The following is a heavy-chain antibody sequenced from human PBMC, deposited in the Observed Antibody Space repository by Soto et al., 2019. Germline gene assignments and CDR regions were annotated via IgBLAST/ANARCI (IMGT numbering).Heavy chain of an antibody. V-gene: IGHV1-3*04. CDR2: IATGSADT. J-gene: IGHJ4*01. Sequence: ASVKVSCKSSGYTFTTYSIHWVRQAPGQRPEWMGWIATGSADTKYSQNFRGRVTFTTGTSANTAYMELNSLNSEDTAVYYCAREPYGDSDYLDYWGHGTQVTGSS. CDR1: GYTFTTYS. D-gene: IGHD4-17*01. CDR3: AREPYGDSDYLDY.